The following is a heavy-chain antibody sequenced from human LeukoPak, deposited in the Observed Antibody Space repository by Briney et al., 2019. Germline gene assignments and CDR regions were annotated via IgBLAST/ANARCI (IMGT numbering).Heavy chain of an antibody. CDR2: IRYDGSNK. Sequence: HPGGSLRLSCSASGFTFRNFWMTWVRQAPGKGLEWVAFIRYDGSNKYYADSVKGRFTISRDNSKNTLYLQMNSLRAEDTAVYYCAKDDGELLGFDYWGQGTLVTVSS. CDR3: AKDDGELLGFDY. CDR1: GFTFRNFW. V-gene: IGHV3-30*02. D-gene: IGHD2-15*01. J-gene: IGHJ4*02.